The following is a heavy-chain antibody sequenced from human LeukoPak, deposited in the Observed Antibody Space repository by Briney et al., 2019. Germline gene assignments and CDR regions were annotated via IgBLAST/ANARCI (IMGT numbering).Heavy chain of an antibody. Sequence: GGSLRLSCAASGFTFSSYSMNWVRRAPGKGLEWVSSISSGSSYIFYADSVKGRFTISRDNAKNSLYLQMNSLRAEDTAVYYCARKGRALAVDYWGQGTLVTVSS. CDR2: ISSGSSYI. CDR3: ARKGRALAVDY. CDR1: GFTFSSYS. V-gene: IGHV3-21*01. J-gene: IGHJ4*02.